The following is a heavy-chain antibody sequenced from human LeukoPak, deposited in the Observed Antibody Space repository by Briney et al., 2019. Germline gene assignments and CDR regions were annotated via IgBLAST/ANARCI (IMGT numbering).Heavy chain of an antibody. V-gene: IGHV4-61*02. CDR3: ARDSWLDRVFFDY. CDR2: IYTSGST. CDR1: GGSISSGSYC. Sequence: SETLSLTCTVSGGSISSGSYCWSWIRQPAGKGLEWIGRIYTSGSTNYNPSLKSRVTISVDTSKNHFSLKLNSVTPEDTAVYYCARDSWLDRVFFDYWGQGTLVTVSS. D-gene: IGHD6-19*01. J-gene: IGHJ4*02.